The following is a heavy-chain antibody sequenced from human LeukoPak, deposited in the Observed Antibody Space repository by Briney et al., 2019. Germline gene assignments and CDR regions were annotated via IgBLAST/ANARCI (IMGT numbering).Heavy chain of an antibody. CDR3: ARDRRYCSSTSCFNDAFDI. V-gene: IGHV3-21*01. CDR1: GFTFSSYS. CDR2: ISSSSSYI. Sequence: GGSLRLSCAASGFTFSSYSMNWVRQAPGKGLEWVSSISSSSSYIYYADSVKGRFTISRVNAKNSLYLQMNSLRAEDTAVYYCARDRRYCSSTSCFNDAFDIWGQGTMVTVSS. D-gene: IGHD2-2*01. J-gene: IGHJ3*02.